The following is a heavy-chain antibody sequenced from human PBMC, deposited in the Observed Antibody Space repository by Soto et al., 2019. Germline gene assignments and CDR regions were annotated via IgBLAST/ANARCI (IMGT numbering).Heavy chain of an antibody. CDR1: GYTFTSYG. J-gene: IGHJ4*02. Sequence: QVHLVQSGAEVKKPGASVKVSCKASGYTFTSYGITGVRQAPEKGLGWMGWISANNGNTDYAQKLQGRVIVTRDNSTSTAYIEQRSLISDDTAVYYSARGTYGDYWGQGALVTASS. D-gene: IGHD4-17*01. V-gene: IGHV1-18*01. CDR3: ARGTYGDY. CDR2: ISANNGNT.